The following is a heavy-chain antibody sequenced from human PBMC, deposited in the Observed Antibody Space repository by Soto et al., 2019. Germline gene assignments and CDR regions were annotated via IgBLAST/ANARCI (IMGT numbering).Heavy chain of an antibody. CDR2: ISSSSSYT. D-gene: IGHD3-9*01. CDR3: ARGVTGSFDWLTNYYYYGMDV. CDR1: GFTFSDYY. Sequence: QVQLVESGGGLVKPGGSLRLSCAASGFTFSDYYMSWIRQAPGKGLEWVSYISSSSSYTNYADSVKGRFTISRDNAKNSRYLQMNSLSAEDTAVYYCARGVTGSFDWLTNYYYYGMDVWGQGTTVTVSS. J-gene: IGHJ6*02. V-gene: IGHV3-11*05.